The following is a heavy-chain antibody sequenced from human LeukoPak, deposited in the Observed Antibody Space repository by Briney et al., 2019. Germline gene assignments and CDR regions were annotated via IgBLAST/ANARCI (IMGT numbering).Heavy chain of an antibody. V-gene: IGHV4-39*01. J-gene: IGHJ4*02. CDR2: IYYSGST. Sequence: KPSEALSLTCTVSGGSISSSSDYWGWIRQPPGKGLEWIGSIYYSGSTYYNPSLKSRVTISVDTSKNQFSLKLSSVTAADTAVYYCARHWAAVSSGFDYWGQGTLVTVSS. D-gene: IGHD6-19*01. CDR3: ARHWAAVSSGFDY. CDR1: GGSISSSSDY.